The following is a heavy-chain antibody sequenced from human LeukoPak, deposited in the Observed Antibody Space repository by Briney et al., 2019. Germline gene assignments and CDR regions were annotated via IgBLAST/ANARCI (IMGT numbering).Heavy chain of an antibody. CDR2: IRYDGTNK. Sequence: PGGSLRLSCAASGLIFSDYGMHWVRQAPGKGLEWVTFIRYDGTNKYYADSVKGRFTIFGDNSKNKLYLQMDSLRTEDTAVYYCAKDRYCSSTSCSFGTTWFDPWGQGTLVTVSS. CDR1: GLIFSDYG. D-gene: IGHD2-2*01. J-gene: IGHJ5*02. CDR3: AKDRYCSSTSCSFGTTWFDP. V-gene: IGHV3-30*02.